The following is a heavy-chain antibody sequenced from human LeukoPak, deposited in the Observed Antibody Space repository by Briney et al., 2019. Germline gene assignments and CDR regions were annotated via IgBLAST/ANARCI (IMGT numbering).Heavy chain of an antibody. Sequence: GSSVKVSCKASGGTFSSYAISWVRQAPGQGLEWMGGIIPIFGTANYGQKFQGRVTITADESTSTAYMELSSLRSEDTAVYYCARALRGYSYGHGPSYNYYYYYMDVWGKGTTVTVSS. D-gene: IGHD5-18*01. CDR3: ARALRGYSYGHGPSYNYYYYYMDV. CDR2: IIPIFGTA. V-gene: IGHV1-69*01. CDR1: GGTFSSYA. J-gene: IGHJ6*03.